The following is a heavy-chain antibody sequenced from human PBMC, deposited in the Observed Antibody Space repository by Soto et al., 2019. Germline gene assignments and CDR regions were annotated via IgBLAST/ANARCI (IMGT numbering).Heavy chain of an antibody. CDR1: GFTFSSYG. Sequence: GGSLRLSCAASGFTFSSYGMHWVRQAPGKGLEWVAVISYDGSNKYYADSVKGRFTISRDNSKNTLYLQMNSLRAEDTALYYCAKDKDFWSGYYFYYGMDVWGQGTTVTVSS. V-gene: IGHV3-30*18. CDR2: ISYDGSNK. J-gene: IGHJ6*02. D-gene: IGHD3-3*01. CDR3: AKDKDFWSGYYFYYGMDV.